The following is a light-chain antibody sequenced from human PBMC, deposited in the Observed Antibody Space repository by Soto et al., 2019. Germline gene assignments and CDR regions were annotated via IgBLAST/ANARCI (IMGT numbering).Light chain of an antibody. J-gene: IGKJ4*01. Sequence: EIVLTQSPATLSLSPGERATLSCRASQSVSSYLAWYQQKPGQAPRLLIYEASNRATGIPARFSGSGSGTDFVLTISSLEPEDFAVYYCQQRSDWPPTFGGGTKVEIK. CDR2: EAS. V-gene: IGKV3-11*01. CDR3: QQRSDWPPT. CDR1: QSVSSY.